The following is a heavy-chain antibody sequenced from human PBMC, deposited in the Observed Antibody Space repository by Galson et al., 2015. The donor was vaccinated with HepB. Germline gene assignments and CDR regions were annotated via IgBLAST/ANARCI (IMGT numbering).Heavy chain of an antibody. Sequence: SLRLSCATSGISFDSYAMHWVRQAPGKGLEWMAVISYDGGTTFHADSVEGRFTISRDNSGKTLYLQMNSLRSDDTAIYYCAYGSGSYFLDNWGQGTLVTVSS. D-gene: IGHD3-10*01. CDR2: ISYDGGTT. V-gene: IGHV3-30*14. CDR1: GISFDSYA. CDR3: AYGSGSYFLDN. J-gene: IGHJ4*02.